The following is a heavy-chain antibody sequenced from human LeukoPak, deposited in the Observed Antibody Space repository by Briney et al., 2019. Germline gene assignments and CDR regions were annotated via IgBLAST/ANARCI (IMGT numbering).Heavy chain of an antibody. J-gene: IGHJ4*02. Sequence: GASVKVSCKASGYTFTRHYMHWVRQAPGQGLEWMGMISPSGRTTYAQNFQGRVTMTRDTPTSTVYMELSSLRFEDKAVFYCARDQDPPGDLGCWGQGTLVTVSS. D-gene: IGHD3-10*01. CDR1: GYTFTRHY. CDR3: ARDQDPPGDLGC. V-gene: IGHV1-46*01. CDR2: ISPSGRT.